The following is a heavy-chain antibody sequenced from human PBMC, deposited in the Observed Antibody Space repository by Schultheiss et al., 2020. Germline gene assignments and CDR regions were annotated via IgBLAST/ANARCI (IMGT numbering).Heavy chain of an antibody. CDR3: ATYLVGRGGEGD. CDR2: IFDSRVT. D-gene: IGHD2-21*01. J-gene: IGHJ4*02. V-gene: IGHV4-61*01. Sequence: SETLSLTCTVSGGSVSSGSYHWSWIRHSPGKGLEWMGCIFDSRVTRHNPSLEGRATISKDTSKSQFSLRLTSVTAADTAVYFCATYLVGRGGEGDWGQGILVTVAS. CDR1: GGSVSSGSYH.